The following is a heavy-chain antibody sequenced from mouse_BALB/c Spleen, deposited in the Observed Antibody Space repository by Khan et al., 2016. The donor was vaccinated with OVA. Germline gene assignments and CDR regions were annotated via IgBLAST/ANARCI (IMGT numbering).Heavy chain of an antibody. D-gene: IGHD2-1*01. CDR3: ARDGNYPWFAY. CDR2: IDPFNGGT. CDR1: GYSFTSYY. J-gene: IGHJ3*01. Sequence: VQLQQSGPELMKPGASVKISCKASGYSFTSYYMHWVKQSHGKSLEWIGYIDPFNGGTSYNQKFKGKATLTVDKSSSTAYMHLSSLTSEDSAVYYCARDGNYPWFAYWGQGTLVTVSA. V-gene: IGHV1S135*01.